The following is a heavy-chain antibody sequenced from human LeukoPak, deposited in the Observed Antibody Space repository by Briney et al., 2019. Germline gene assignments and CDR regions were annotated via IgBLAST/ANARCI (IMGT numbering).Heavy chain of an antibody. CDR2: IGAYNGNT. V-gene: IGHV1-18*01. J-gene: IGHJ4*02. Sequence: ASVKASCKASGYSFTSYGISWVRQAPGQGLEWMGWIGAYNGNTNYAQKLQGRVTMTTDTSTSTAYMELRSLRSDDTAVYYCARDYSGYSYGYWGQGTLVTVSS. CDR3: ARDYSGYSYGY. D-gene: IGHD5-18*01. CDR1: GYSFTSYG.